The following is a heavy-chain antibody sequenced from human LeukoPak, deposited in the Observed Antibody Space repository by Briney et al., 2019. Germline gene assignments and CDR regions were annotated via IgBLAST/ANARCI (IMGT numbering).Heavy chain of an antibody. CDR2: IHTTGST. CDR3: ARHGPTYFDY. Sequence: PSETLSLTCTVSSGSISSGTSYWSWIRQPAGKGLEWIGRIHTTGSTNYNPSLKSRVTMSVDTSKNQFSLKLSSVTAADTAVYYCARHGPTYFDYWGQGTLVTVSS. V-gene: IGHV4-61*02. CDR1: SGSISSGTSY. J-gene: IGHJ4*02. D-gene: IGHD5-24*01.